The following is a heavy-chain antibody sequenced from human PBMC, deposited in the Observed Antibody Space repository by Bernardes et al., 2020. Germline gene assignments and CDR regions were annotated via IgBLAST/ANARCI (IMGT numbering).Heavy chain of an antibody. J-gene: IGHJ4*02. CDR3: ANVRGIMDS. V-gene: IGHV3-23*01. D-gene: IGHD3-10*01. CDR2: IRTTGVTT. Sequence: GSSLRLSCAASGITLPNSAMSWVRQAPGKGLAWVSVIRTTGVTTAYADSVKGRFTISRDNSKNTVHLQMNSLRAEDTAVYYCANVRGIMDSWGQGSLVTVSS. CDR1: GITLPNSA.